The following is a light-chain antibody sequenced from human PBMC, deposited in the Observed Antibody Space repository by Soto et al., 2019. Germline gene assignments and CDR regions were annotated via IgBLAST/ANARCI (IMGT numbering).Light chain of an antibody. J-gene: IGLJ2*01. CDR2: RNN. CDR1: SSNIGSNY. CDR3: AAWDDSLSGVL. Sequence: QLVLTQSPSASGTPGQRVTISCSGSSSNIGSNYVYWYQQLPGTAPKLLIYRNNQRPSGVPDRFSGSKSGTSASLAISGLRSEDEADYYCAAWDDSLSGVLFGGGTKLTVL. V-gene: IGLV1-47*01.